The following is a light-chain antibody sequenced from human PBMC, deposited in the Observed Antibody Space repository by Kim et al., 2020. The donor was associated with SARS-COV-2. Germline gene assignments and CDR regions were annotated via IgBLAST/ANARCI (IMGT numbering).Light chain of an antibody. CDR2: GKN. CDR3: SSRDTSGNSL. Sequence: SSELTQDPAVSVALGRTVRITCQGDSLRDYYASWYQQKPGQAPVLVIYGKNNRPSGIPERFSGSRSGDTDSLTITGAQAEDEADYYCSSRDTSGNSLFGG. J-gene: IGLJ3*02. CDR1: SLRDYY. V-gene: IGLV3-19*01.